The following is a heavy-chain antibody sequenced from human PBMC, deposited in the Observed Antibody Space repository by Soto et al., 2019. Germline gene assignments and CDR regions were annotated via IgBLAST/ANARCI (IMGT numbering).Heavy chain of an antibody. CDR2: FCYTGST. CDR3: AKNHYDSSGYYIIEH. D-gene: IGHD3-22*01. CDR1: GGSISWRC. J-gene: IGHJ5*02. Sequence: SETLSLTCTVSGGSISWRCWSWGRQSPGKGLEWIGYFCYTGSTNYNPSLKSRVTISVDRSKTQCSLKLTSVTAADTAVYYCAKNHYDSSGYYIIEHWGQGTLVTVSS. V-gene: IGHV4-59*01.